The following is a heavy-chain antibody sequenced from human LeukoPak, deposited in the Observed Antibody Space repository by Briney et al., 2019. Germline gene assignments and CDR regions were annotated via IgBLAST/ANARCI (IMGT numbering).Heavy chain of an antibody. D-gene: IGHD6-6*01. J-gene: IGHJ5*02. CDR3: ARCYFIATRLLWFDP. V-gene: IGHV4-4*07. CDR1: GGSISSYY. CDR2: IYTSGST. Sequence: PSETLSLTCTVSGGSISSYYWSWIRQPAGKGLEWIGRIYTSGSTNYNPSLKSRVTMSVDTSKNQFSLKLSSVTAADTAVFYCARCYFIATRLLWFDPWGQGSLVTVSS.